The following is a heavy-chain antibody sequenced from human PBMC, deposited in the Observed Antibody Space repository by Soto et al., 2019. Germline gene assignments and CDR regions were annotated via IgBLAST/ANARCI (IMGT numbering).Heavy chain of an antibody. Sequence: QVQLVQSGAEVKKPGASVKVSCKASGYTFTSYGFSWARQAPGQGLEWMGWINAYNGDTNYAQNLQGRVTMTTDTSTHTAYMELRSLRSDDTAVYYCARMGDVPYYYYGMDVWGQGTTVTVSS. CDR2: INAYNGDT. D-gene: IGHD3-16*01. J-gene: IGHJ6*02. V-gene: IGHV1-18*01. CDR1: GYTFTSYG. CDR3: ARMGDVPYYYYGMDV.